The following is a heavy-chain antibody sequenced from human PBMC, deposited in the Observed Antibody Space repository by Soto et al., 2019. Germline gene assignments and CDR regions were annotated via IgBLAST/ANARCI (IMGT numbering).Heavy chain of an antibody. CDR2: MNPNSGDT. V-gene: IGHV1-8*01. CDR3: ARVSCCSTSCYDH. Sequence: QVQLVQSGAEVKKPGASVKVSCKASGYNFTSYDINWVRQAAGQGLEWMGWMNPNSGDTDSAQKFQGRVTMTRSTSISTAYMELSSLRSEDTAVYYCARVSCCSTSCYDHWGQGTLVTVSS. D-gene: IGHD2-2*01. CDR1: GYNFTSYD. J-gene: IGHJ4*02.